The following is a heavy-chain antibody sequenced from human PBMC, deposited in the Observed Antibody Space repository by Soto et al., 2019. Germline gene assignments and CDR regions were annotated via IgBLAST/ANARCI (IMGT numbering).Heavy chain of an antibody. D-gene: IGHD2-15*01. CDR1: GASISGGGNS. CDR3: TKYRRTDAEGYSFDY. Sequence: SETLSLTCAVSGASISGGGNSWNWIRQPPGKGLEWIGYVHHTGSTNYNPSLKSRVTMSVDSAKNQFSLQLSSVTAADTAVYFCTKYRRTDAEGYSFDYWGQGALVTVSS. V-gene: IGHV4-30-2*02. J-gene: IGHJ4*02. CDR2: VHHTGST.